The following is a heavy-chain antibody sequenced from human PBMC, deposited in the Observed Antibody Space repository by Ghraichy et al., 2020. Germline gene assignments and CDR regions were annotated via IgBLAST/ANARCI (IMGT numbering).Heavy chain of an antibody. CDR2: IYYSGST. V-gene: IGHV4-59*01. CDR3: ARDADDYGDYYYYYYMDV. Sequence: ETLSLTCTVSGDSISSYYWSWIRQPPGKGLEWIGYIYYSGSTNYNPSLKSRVTISVDTSKNQFSLKLSSVTAADTAVYYCARDADDYGDYYYYYYMDVWGKGTTVTVSS. CDR1: GDSISSYY. D-gene: IGHD4-17*01. J-gene: IGHJ6*03.